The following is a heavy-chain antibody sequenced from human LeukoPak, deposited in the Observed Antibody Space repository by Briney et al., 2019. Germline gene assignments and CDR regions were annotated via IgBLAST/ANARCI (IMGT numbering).Heavy chain of an antibody. CDR3: ARDWFAD. V-gene: IGHV3-48*03. J-gene: IGHJ4*02. CDR2: INSGGTII. Sequence: PGGSLRLSCAASGFTFSSNEMNWVRQAPGKGLEWVSYINSGGTIIYYADSVKGPFTISRDNAKNSLYLQMNSLRAEDTAIYYCARDWFADWGQGTLVIVSS. CDR1: GFTFSSNE.